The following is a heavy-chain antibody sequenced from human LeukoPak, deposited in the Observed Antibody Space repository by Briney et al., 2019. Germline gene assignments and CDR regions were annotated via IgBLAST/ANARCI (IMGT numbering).Heavy chain of an antibody. J-gene: IGHJ4*02. Sequence: PGGSLRLSCAASGFTLIDYDMHWVRQVIGKGLEWVSAIGIRGDTHYSGSVKGRFTISRENAESSLYLQMNSLRAEDTAVYYCARGRIQVSGIDEFDYWGQGTLVTVSS. D-gene: IGHD6-19*01. CDR2: IGIRGDT. CDR3: ARGRIQVSGIDEFDY. V-gene: IGHV3-13*01. CDR1: GFTLIDYD.